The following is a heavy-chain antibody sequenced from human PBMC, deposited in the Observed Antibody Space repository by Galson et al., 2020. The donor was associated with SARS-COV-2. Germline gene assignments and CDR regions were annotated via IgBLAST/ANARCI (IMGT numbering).Heavy chain of an antibody. CDR1: GTSISSGSYS. V-gene: IGHV4-30-2*01. CDR3: ARLHYGEYAPEAFDI. CDR2: ISHRGGT. J-gene: IGHJ3*02. Sequence: SESLSLTCAVSGTSISSGSYSWNWIRQPPGKGLAWTGYISHRGGTYYNTSLKSRVTISGDRSKNQFSLRLSSVIAADTAVYYCARLHYGEYAPEAFDIWGPGTRVTVAS. D-gene: IGHD4-17*01.